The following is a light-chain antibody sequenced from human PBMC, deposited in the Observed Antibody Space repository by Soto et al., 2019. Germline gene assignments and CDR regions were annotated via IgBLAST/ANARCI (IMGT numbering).Light chain of an antibody. CDR1: SSYVGSYNL. CDR2: EGN. CDR3: CSYAGTNTLV. J-gene: IGLJ1*01. V-gene: IGLV2-23*01. Sequence: QSVLTQPASVSGSPGQSITISCTGTSSYVGSYNLVAWYQQHPGKAPKLMIYEGNKRPSGVSNRFSGSKSANTVSLTISGLQTEDEADYYCCSYAGTNTLVFGPGTKVTVL.